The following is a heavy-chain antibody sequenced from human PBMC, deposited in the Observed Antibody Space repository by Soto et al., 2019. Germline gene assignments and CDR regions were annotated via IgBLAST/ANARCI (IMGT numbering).Heavy chain of an antibody. CDR2: ISYDGSNK. CDR1: GFTFSSYG. J-gene: IGHJ4*02. D-gene: IGHD3-22*01. V-gene: IGHV3-30*03. Sequence: PGGSLRLSCAASGFTFSSYGMHWVRQAPGKGLEWVAVISYDGSNKYYADSVKGRFTISRDNSKNTLYLQMNSLKTEDTAVYYCTTRYSSGYLTLFDYWGQGTLVTVSS. CDR3: TTRYSSGYLTLFDY.